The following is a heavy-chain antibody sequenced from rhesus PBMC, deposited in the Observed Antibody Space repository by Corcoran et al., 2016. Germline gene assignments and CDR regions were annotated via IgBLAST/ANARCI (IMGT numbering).Heavy chain of an antibody. CDR1: GGSISNHH. J-gene: IGHJ5-2*02. D-gene: IGHD6-13*01. CDR2: MFGSGGTT. V-gene: IGHV4-160*01. Sequence: QVQLTESGPGLVTPSETLSLTCAVSGGSISNHHWIWLRQPPGKGLEGIVGMFGSGGTTYYNPSLKSRVTMSKDASKNQFSLKLSAGTAADTAVYYCARSKYSSSLDVWGRGVLVTVSS. CDR3: ARSKYSSSLDV.